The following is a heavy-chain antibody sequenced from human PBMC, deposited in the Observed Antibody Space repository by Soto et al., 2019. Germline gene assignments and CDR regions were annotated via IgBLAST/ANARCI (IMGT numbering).Heavy chain of an antibody. V-gene: IGHV1-69*08. CDR1: GGTFSSYT. CDR3: AREDYGRSGDQRYYYGVDV. D-gene: IGHD3-10*01. J-gene: IGHJ6*02. Sequence: QVQLVQSGAEVKKPGSSVKVSCKASGGTFSSYTISWVRQAPGQGLEWMGRIIPILGIANYAQKFQGRATMTADXSXGXAHXELSSRRSEDTAVYYCAREDYGRSGDQRYYYGVDVWGQGTTVTVSS. CDR2: IIPILGIA.